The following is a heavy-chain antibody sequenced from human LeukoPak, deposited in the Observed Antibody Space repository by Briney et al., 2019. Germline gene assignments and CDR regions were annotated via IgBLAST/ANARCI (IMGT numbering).Heavy chain of an antibody. Sequence: GGSLRLSCAASGFTFSSYWMSWVRQAPGKGLEWVANIKQDGSEKYYVDSVKGRFTISRDNAKNSLYLQMNSLRVEDTAVYYCARDRQHDCSSTSCYLKAPGNYGMDVWGQGTTVTVSS. CDR2: IKQDGSEK. CDR3: ARDRQHDCSSTSCYLKAPGNYGMDV. CDR1: GFTFSSYW. J-gene: IGHJ6*02. V-gene: IGHV3-7*01. D-gene: IGHD2-2*01.